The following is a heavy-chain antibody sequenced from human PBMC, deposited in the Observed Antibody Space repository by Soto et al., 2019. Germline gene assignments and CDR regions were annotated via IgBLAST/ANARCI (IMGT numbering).Heavy chain of an antibody. CDR3: ARETGASGLRFDF. CDR1: GGSLTGYY. D-gene: IGHD5-12*01. Sequence: PSETLSLTCTVSGGSLTGYYGIWIRQPPGKGLEWIGLIHYTGNTNYNPSLKSRVTISIDTSKNQFSLRLRSATAADTAVYYCARETGASGLRFDFWGQGAVVTVSS. V-gene: IGHV4-59*01. CDR2: IHYTGNT. J-gene: IGHJ4*02.